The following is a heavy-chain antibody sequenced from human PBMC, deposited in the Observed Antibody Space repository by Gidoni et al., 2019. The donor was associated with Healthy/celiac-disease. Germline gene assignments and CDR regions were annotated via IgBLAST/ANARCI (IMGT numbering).Heavy chain of an antibody. D-gene: IGHD3-3*01. CDR3: ASLAFWSGYSIDY. CDR2: IYTSGST. Sequence: QVQLQESGPGLVKPSETPSLTCTVSGGPSRSYYRSVIRRPAGKGLEWIGRIYTSGSTNYNPSLKSRVTMSVDTSKNQFSLKLSSVTAADTAVYYCASLAFWSGYSIDYWGQGTLVTVSS. CDR1: GGPSRSYY. J-gene: IGHJ4*02. V-gene: IGHV4-4*07.